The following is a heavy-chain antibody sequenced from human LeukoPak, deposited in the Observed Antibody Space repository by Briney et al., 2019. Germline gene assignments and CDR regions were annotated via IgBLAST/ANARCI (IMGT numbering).Heavy chain of an antibody. Sequence: GASVKVSCKASVGTFSSYTISWVRQAPGQGLEWMGRIIPILGIANYAQKFQGRVTITADKSTSTAYMELSSLRSEDTAVYYCARWSLGSSGTNWFDPWGQGTLVTVSS. CDR1: VGTFSSYT. D-gene: IGHD6-19*01. CDR3: ARWSLGSSGTNWFDP. V-gene: IGHV1-69*02. CDR2: IIPILGIA. J-gene: IGHJ5*02.